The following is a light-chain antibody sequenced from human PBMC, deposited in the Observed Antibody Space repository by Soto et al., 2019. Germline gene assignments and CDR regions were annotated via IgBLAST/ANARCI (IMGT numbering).Light chain of an antibody. CDR1: SSDVDDYRY. V-gene: IGLV2-11*01. J-gene: IGLJ1*01. Sequence: QSALAQPRSVSGSPGQLLTISCTGTSSDVDDYRYVSWYQQYPGKAPKLVIYDGTKRPSGVPDRFSGSNSGNTASLTIPGLQAEDEADYYCCSYVTTPEIFGTGTKVTVL. CDR3: CSYVTTPEI. CDR2: DGT.